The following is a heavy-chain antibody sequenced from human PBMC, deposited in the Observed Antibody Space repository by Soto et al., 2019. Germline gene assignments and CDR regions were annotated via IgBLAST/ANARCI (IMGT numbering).Heavy chain of an antibody. J-gene: IGHJ4*02. CDR2: IIPIFGTA. V-gene: IGHV1-69*13. CDR1: GGTFSSYA. D-gene: IGHD3-22*01. Sequence: SVKVSCKASGGTFSSYAISWVRQAPGQGLEWMGGIIPIFGTANYAQKFPGRVTITADESTSTAYMELSSLRSEDTAVYYCASNFYDSRGYYYYFDFWGQGTLVTVSS. CDR3: ASNFYDSRGYYYYFDF.